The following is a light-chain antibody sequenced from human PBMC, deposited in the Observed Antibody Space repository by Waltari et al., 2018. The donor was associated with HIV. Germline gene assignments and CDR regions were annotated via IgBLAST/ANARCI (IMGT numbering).Light chain of an antibody. CDR1: QTVSTY. Sequence: DIQLTQSPTSLSASVGDRVSITCRTSQTVSTYLNWYQQKPGKAPNLLIYAASSLHSGVPSRFSGSGSGTEFTLTISNLQPEDFATYYCQQSYSTLYTFGQGTKLEIK. V-gene: IGKV1-39*01. J-gene: IGKJ2*01. CDR2: AAS. CDR3: QQSYSTLYT.